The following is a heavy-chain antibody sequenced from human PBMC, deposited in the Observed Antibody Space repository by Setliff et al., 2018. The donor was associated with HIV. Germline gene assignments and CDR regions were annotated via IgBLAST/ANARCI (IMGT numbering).Heavy chain of an antibody. CDR1: GGSISSGGYY. V-gene: IGHV4-31*03. CDR3: ARGTLYYYDTSGYSYFDY. J-gene: IGHJ4*02. Sequence: SETLSLTCTVSGGSISSGGYYWSWIRQHPGKGLEWIGYIYYSGSTYYNPSLKSRVTISVDTSKNQFSLKLSSVTAADTAVFYCARGTLYYYDTSGYSYFDYWGQGTLVTVSS. D-gene: IGHD3-22*01. CDR2: IYYSGST.